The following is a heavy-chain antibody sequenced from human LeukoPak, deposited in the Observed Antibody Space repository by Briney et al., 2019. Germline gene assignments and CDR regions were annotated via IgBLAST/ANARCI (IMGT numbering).Heavy chain of an antibody. CDR2: IKQDGSEK. D-gene: IGHD3-22*01. Sequence: QTGGSLRLSCAASGFTFSSYWMSWVPQAPGKGLEWVANIKQDGSEKYYVDSVKVRFTISRDKAKNSLYLQMNSLRAEDTAIYYCARDSLTLIVGRQRRGLDYWGQGTLVTVSS. J-gene: IGHJ4*02. CDR3: ARDSLTLIVGRQRRGLDY. V-gene: IGHV3-7*01. CDR1: GFTFSSYW.